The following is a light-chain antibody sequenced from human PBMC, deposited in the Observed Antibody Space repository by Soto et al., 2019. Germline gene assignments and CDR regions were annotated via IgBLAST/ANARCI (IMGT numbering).Light chain of an antibody. CDR3: QTWGTGIHYV. CDR1: SGHSSYA. V-gene: IGLV4-69*01. CDR2: LNSDGSH. Sequence: QLVLTQSPSASASLGASVKLTCTLSSGHSSYAIAWYQQQPEKGLRYLMKLNSDGSHSKGDGIPDRFSGSSSGAERYLTIYSLQSEDEADYYCQTWGTGIHYVFGTGTKLTVL. J-gene: IGLJ1*01.